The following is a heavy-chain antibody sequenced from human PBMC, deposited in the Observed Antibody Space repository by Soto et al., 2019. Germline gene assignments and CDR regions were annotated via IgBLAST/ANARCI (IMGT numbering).Heavy chain of an antibody. J-gene: IGHJ6*02. CDR2: FDPEDGET. CDR3: AMVDVYVTPSPQDV. CDR1: GYTLTELS. D-gene: IGHD3-16*01. V-gene: IGHV1-24*01. Sequence: ASVKVSCKVSGYTLTELSMHWVRQAPGKGLEWMGGFDPEDGETIYAQKFQGRVTMTEDTSTTTAYMELRSLRSNDTAIYYCAMVDVYVTPSPQDVWGQGTTVTVSS.